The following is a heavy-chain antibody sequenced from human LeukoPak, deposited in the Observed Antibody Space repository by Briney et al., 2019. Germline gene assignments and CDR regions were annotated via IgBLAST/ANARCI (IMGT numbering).Heavy chain of an antibody. D-gene: IGHD3-3*01. CDR2: IYTSGST. CDR1: GGSISSYY. J-gene: IGHJ4*02. CDR3: ASTHYDFWSGYPVSFDY. V-gene: IGHV4-4*07. Sequence: SETLSLTCTVSGGSISSYYWSWIRQPAGKGLEWTGRIYTSGSTNYNPSLKSRVTMSVDTSKNQFSLKLSSVTAADTAVYYCASTHYDFWSGYPVSFDYWGQGTLVTVSS.